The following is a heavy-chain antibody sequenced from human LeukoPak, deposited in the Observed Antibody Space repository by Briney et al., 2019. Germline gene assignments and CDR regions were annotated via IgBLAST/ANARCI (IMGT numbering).Heavy chain of an antibody. Sequence: GGSLRLSCAASGFTFTNYAMHWVRQAPGKGLEWVALISSDGRDTYYADSVKGRFTISRDNSKNTLFLQMNSQRAEDTAVYYCARSPYSNYPTSDYWGQGTLVTVSS. CDR3: ARSPYSNYPTSDY. J-gene: IGHJ4*02. CDR2: ISSDGRDT. CDR1: GFTFTNYA. D-gene: IGHD4-11*01. V-gene: IGHV3-30*04.